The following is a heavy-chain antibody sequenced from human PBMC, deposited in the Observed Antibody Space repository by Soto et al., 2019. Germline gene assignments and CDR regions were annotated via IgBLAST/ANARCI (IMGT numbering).Heavy chain of an antibody. Sequence: GGSLRLSCAASGFTFDDYAMHWVRQAPGKGLEWVSGISWNSGSIGYADSVKGRFTISRDNAKNSLYLQMNSLRAEDTALYYCAKSKLNYYYYYMDVWGKGTTVTVSS. CDR1: GFTFDDYA. CDR3: AKSKLNYYYYYMDV. CDR2: ISWNSGSI. V-gene: IGHV3-9*01. D-gene: IGHD1-7*01. J-gene: IGHJ6*03.